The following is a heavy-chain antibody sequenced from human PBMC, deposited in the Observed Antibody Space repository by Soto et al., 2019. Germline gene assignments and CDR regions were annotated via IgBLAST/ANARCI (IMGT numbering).Heavy chain of an antibody. CDR1: GGSISSGGYY. CDR3: AREVYYDSSGYHRVVWFDP. J-gene: IGHJ5*02. Sequence: SETLSLTCTVSGGSISSGGYYWSWIRQHPGKGLEWIGHIYYSGSTYYNPSLKSRVTISVDTSKNQFSLKLSSVTAADTAVYYCAREVYYDSSGYHRVVWFDPWGQGTLVTVSS. CDR2: IYYSGST. V-gene: IGHV4-31*03. D-gene: IGHD3-22*01.